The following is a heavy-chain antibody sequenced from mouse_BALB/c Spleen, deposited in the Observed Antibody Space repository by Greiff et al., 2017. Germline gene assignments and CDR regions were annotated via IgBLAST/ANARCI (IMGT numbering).Heavy chain of an antibody. Sequence: EVQRVESGGGLVQPGGSRKLSCAASGFTFSSFGMHWVRQAPEKGLEWVAYISSGSSTIYYADTVKGRFTISRDNPKNTLFLQMTSLRSEDTAMYYCAREAFITVDYWGQGTTRTVSS. CDR2: ISSGSSTI. D-gene: IGHD1-2*01. V-gene: IGHV5-17*02. CDR1: GFTFSSFG. CDR3: AREAFITVDY. J-gene: IGHJ2*01.